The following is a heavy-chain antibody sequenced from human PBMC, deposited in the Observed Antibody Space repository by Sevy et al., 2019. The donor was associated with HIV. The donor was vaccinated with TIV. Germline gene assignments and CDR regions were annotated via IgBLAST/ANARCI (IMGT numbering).Heavy chain of an antibody. Sequence: GGYLRLSCAASGFTFSTYWMTWVRQAPGTGLEWVANIKYDGSEKYYVDSVKGRFTISRDNANNSLYLQMNSLRAEDTAVYYCARDLAHGSEDYGDYYFDFWGQGTLVIVSS. D-gene: IGHD4-17*01. V-gene: IGHV3-7*01. CDR3: ARDLAHGSEDYGDYYFDF. CDR1: GFTFSTYW. CDR2: IKYDGSEK. J-gene: IGHJ4*02.